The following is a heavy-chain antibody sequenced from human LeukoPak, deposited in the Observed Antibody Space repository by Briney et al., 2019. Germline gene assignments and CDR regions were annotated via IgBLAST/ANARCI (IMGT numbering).Heavy chain of an antibody. V-gene: IGHV3-33*01. CDR2: IWYDGSNK. D-gene: IGHD3-9*01. J-gene: IGHJ6*04. CDR3: ARDPLRYFDWLLTLSYGMDV. Sequence: QPGRSLRLSCAVSGFTFSSYGMHWVRQAPGKGLEWVAVIWYDGSNKYYADSVKGRFTISRDNSKNTLYLQMNSLRAEDTAVYYCARDPLRYFDWLLTLSYGMDVWGKGTTVTVSS. CDR1: GFTFSSYG.